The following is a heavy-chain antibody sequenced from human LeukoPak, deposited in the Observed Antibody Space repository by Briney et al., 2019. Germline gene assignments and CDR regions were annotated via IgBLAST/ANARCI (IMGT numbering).Heavy chain of an antibody. CDR2: IHYIGNT. V-gene: IGHV4-31*03. D-gene: IGHD3-3*01. CDR1: GDSISTSGYY. J-gene: IGHJ4*02. Sequence: SETLSLTCTVSGDSISTSGYYWGWIRQHPGTGLEWIAYIHYIGNTYYNPSLESRVTMSVDTSSKQSSLIVASVTAADTAVYYCARVRDDYFFDYWGQGILVTVSS. CDR3: ARVRDDYFFDY.